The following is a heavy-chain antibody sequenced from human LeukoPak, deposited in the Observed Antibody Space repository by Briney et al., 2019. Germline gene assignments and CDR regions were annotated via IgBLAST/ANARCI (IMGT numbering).Heavy chain of an antibody. CDR2: ISASGSTK. Sequence: GGSLRLSCAASRFTLSDYNMNWVRQAPGKGLEWISYISASGSTKYYADWVKGRFTISRDNAQNSLYLQMNSLRAEDTAVYYCAMYYDSSGRNFWGQGTLVSVSS. CDR1: RFTLSDYN. J-gene: IGHJ4*02. D-gene: IGHD3-22*01. V-gene: IGHV3-48*01. CDR3: AMYYDSSGRNF.